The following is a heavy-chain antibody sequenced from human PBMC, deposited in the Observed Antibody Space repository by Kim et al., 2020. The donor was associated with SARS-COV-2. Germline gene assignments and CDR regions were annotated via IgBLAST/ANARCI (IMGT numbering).Heavy chain of an antibody. J-gene: IGHJ4*02. Sequence: GGSLRLSCTTSGLTFGDYAMSWFRQAPGKGLEWVAFIRSKRYGETTEYAASVKGRFTISRDDSKRIAYLQMNGLKTEDTAVYYCTSGPYYYDSAAYYHDYWGQRTLVTVSS. CDR2: IRSKRYGETT. V-gene: IGHV3-49*03. D-gene: IGHD3-22*01. CDR3: TSGPYYYDSAAYYHDY. CDR1: GLTFGDYA.